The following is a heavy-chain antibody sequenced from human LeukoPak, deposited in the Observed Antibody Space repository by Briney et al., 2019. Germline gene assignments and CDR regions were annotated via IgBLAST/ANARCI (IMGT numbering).Heavy chain of an antibody. V-gene: IGHV3-15*01. D-gene: IGHD5-18*01. CDR1: GLTFSNTW. CDR3: YTVPRGYDYGQD. CDR2: IKIKTDGGTI. J-gene: IGHJ4*02. Sequence: GGSLRLSCAASGLTFSNTWMTWVRQAPGKGLEWVGRIKIKTDGGTIDYAERVKGRFIISRDDSKNTLYLQMDSLKTEDTAVYYCYTVPRGYDYGQDWGQGTLVTVSS.